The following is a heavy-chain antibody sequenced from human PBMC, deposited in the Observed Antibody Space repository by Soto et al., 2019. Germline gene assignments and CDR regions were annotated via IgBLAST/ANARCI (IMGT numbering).Heavy chain of an antibody. D-gene: IGHD3-3*01. CDR1: GFTFGSHA. CDR2: ISGSGGTT. J-gene: IGHJ4*02. Sequence: EGQLLDSGGGLVQPGGSLRLSCTVSGFTFGSHAMSWVRQAPGKGLECVSGISGSGGTTFYADSVKGRFTISRDNSKKTLYLQMNSLRAEDTAVYYCAKTPYDFWSSGQYLFDHWGQGTLVTVSS. V-gene: IGHV3-23*01. CDR3: AKTPYDFWSSGQYLFDH.